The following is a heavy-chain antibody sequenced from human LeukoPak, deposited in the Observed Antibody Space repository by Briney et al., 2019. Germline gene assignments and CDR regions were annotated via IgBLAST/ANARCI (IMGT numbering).Heavy chain of an antibody. CDR1: GYTFTNYG. CDR3: ARAWFGELSRYYHYYGMDV. J-gene: IGHJ6*02. Sequence: GASVKVFCKASGYTFTNYGISWVRQAPGQGLEWMGWISAYNGNTNYAQKLQGRVTMTTDTSTSTAYMELRSLRSDDTAVYYCARAWFGELSRYYHYYGMDVWGQGTTVTVSS. CDR2: ISAYNGNT. D-gene: IGHD3-10*01. V-gene: IGHV1-18*01.